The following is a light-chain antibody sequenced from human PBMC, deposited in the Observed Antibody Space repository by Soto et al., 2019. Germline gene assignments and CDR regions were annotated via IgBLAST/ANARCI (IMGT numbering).Light chain of an antibody. CDR2: GAS. J-gene: IGKJ1*01. V-gene: IGKV3-20*01. Sequence: EIVLTQSPGTLSLSPGERATLSCRASQSVSSSYLAWYQQKPGQAPRLLIYGASSRATGIPDRFSGSGSGTDFTLTISRLEPEDFAVHYCQQYGNSPQTFGQGTKVEIK. CDR3: QQYGNSPQT. CDR1: QSVSSSY.